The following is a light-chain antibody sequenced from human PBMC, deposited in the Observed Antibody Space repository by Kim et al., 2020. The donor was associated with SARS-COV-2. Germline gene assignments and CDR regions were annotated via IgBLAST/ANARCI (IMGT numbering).Light chain of an antibody. CDR3: QQYSNIPRT. J-gene: IGKJ1*01. CDR2: WAS. V-gene: IGKV4-1*01. Sequence: DIVMTQSPDSLAVSLGKRATINCKSSQSVLYSSNNKNYLAWYQQKPGQPPRLLIYWASTRQSGVPDRFSGSGSGTDFTLTISSLQAEDVAVYYCQQYSNIPRTFGQGTKVDIK. CDR1: QSVLYSSNNKNY.